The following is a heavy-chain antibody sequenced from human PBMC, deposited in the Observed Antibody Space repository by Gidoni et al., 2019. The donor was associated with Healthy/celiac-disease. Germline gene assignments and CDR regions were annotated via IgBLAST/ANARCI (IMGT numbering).Heavy chain of an antibody. J-gene: IGHJ3*02. CDR2: INHSGST. Sequence: QVQLQQWGAGLLKPSETLSLTCAVYGGSFSGYYWSWIRQPPGKGLEWIGEINHSGSTNYNPSLKSRVTISVDTSKNQFSLKLSSVTAADTAVYYCARGRGRVVITTSVAFDIWGQGTMVTVSS. CDR3: ARGRGRVVITTSVAFDI. V-gene: IGHV4-34*01. CDR1: GGSFSGYY. D-gene: IGHD3-22*01.